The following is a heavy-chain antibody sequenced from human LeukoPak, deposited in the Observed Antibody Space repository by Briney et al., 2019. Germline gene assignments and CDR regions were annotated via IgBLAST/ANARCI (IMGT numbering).Heavy chain of an antibody. D-gene: IGHD6-13*01. CDR2: ISPSGGST. CDR1: GYTFTSYY. CDR3: ARDLGSSWYEVGYYFDY. V-gene: IGHV1-46*01. Sequence: GASVKASCKASGYTFTSYYMHWVRQAPGQGLEWMGIISPSGGSTSYAQKFQGRVTMTRDTSTSTVYMELSSLRSEDTAVYYCARDLGSSWYEVGYYFDYWGQGTLVTVSS. J-gene: IGHJ4*02.